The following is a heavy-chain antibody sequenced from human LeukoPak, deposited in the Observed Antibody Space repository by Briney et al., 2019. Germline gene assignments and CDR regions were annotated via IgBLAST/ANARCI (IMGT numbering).Heavy chain of an antibody. D-gene: IGHD4-23*01. CDR2: IWYDGSNK. V-gene: IGHV3-33*01. J-gene: IGHJ4*02. CDR3: ARDPVVTSTDYYFDY. Sequence: GGSLRLSCAASGFTFSSYGMHWVCQAPGKGLEWVAVIWYDGSNKYYADSVKGRFTISRDNSKNTLYLQMNSLRAEDTAVYYCARDPVVTSTDYYFDYWGQGTLVTVSS. CDR1: GFTFSSYG.